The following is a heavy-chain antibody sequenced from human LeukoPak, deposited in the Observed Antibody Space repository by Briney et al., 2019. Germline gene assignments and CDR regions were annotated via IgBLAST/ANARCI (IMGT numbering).Heavy chain of an antibody. D-gene: IGHD3-10*01. V-gene: IGHV3-64D*06. CDR1: GFTFSSYA. J-gene: IGHJ4*02. Sequence: GGSLRLSCAASGFTFSSYAMHWVRQAPAKGLEYVSAISSNGGSTYYADSVRGRFTISRDNSKKTLYLQMSSLRAEDTAVYYCVKSARFGESAPYYFDYWGQGTLVTVSS. CDR2: ISSNGGST. CDR3: VKSARFGESAPYYFDY.